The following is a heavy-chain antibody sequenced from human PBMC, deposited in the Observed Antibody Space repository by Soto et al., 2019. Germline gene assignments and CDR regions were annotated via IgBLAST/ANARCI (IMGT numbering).Heavy chain of an antibody. V-gene: IGHV4-30-4*01. Sequence: SETLSLTCTVSGGSVTSDEDYWTWIRQSPGKGLEWIGYISNSGSTGYNPSLKARLSMSVDRSKNQFTLRLTSVTAADTAVYFCATESGSTYGYFDHWGQGTQVTVSS. D-gene: IGHD5-18*01. CDR2: ISNSGST. CDR1: GGSVTSDEDY. J-gene: IGHJ4*02. CDR3: ATESGSTYGYFDH.